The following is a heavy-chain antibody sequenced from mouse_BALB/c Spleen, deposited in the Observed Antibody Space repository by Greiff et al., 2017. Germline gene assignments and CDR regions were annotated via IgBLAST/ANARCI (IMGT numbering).Heavy chain of an antibody. Sequence: EVKLVESGGGLVQPGGSLKLSCAASGFTFSSYGMSWVRQTPDKRLELVATINSNGGSTYYPDSVKGRFTISRDNAKNTLYLQMSSLKSEDTAMYYCARDIGYDSSYWYFDVWGAGTTVTVSS. J-gene: IGHJ1*01. D-gene: IGHD2-4*01. CDR2: INSNGGST. CDR1: GFTFSSYG. V-gene: IGHV5-6-3*01. CDR3: ARDIGYDSSYWYFDV.